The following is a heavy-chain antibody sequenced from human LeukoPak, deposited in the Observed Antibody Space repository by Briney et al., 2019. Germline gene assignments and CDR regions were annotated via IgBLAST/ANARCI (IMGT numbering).Heavy chain of an antibody. CDR2: INHSGST. CDR1: GGSFSGYY. Sequence: PSETLSLTCAVYGGSFSGYYWSWIRQPPGKGLEWIGEINHSGSTNYNPSLKSRVTMSVDTYKKQFSLKLSSVTAADTAVYYCASTPRWDSGGPGGPPKGDYWGQGTLVTVSS. J-gene: IGHJ4*02. D-gene: IGHD2-15*01. V-gene: IGHV4-34*01. CDR3: ASTPRWDSGGPGGPPKGDY.